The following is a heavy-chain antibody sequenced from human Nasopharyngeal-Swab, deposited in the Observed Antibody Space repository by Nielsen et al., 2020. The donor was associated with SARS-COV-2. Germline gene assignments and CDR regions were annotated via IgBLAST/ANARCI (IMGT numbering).Heavy chain of an antibody. J-gene: IGHJ4*02. Sequence: WIRQPPGKGLEWIGYIYYSGSTSYNPSPKSRVTISVDTSKKQFSLKLSSVTSADTAVYFCARGLSSYGYYNWGQGTLVTVSS. V-gene: IGHV4-59*01. D-gene: IGHD5-18*01. CDR3: ARGLSSYGYYN. CDR2: IYYSGST.